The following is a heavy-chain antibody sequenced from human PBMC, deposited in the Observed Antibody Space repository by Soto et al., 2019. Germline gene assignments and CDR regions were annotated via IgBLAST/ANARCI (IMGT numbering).Heavy chain of an antibody. D-gene: IGHD5-12*01. Sequence: EVQLVESGGGLVQPGGSLRLSCAASGFTVSSNYMSWVRQAPGKGLEWVSVIYSGGSTYYADSVKGRFTISRDNSKNTLYLQMNSLRAEDTAVYYCARVVGRDGYNFDLWGRGTLVTVSS. V-gene: IGHV3-66*01. J-gene: IGHJ2*01. CDR3: ARVVGRDGYNFDL. CDR1: GFTVSSNY. CDR2: IYSGGST.